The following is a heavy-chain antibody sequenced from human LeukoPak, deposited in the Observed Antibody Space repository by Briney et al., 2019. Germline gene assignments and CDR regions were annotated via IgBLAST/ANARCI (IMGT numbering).Heavy chain of an antibody. J-gene: IGHJ6*02. Sequence: GGSLRLSCAASGFTFSSYGMHWVRQAPGKGLEWVAVIWYDGSNKYYADSVKGRFTISRDNSKNTLYLQMNSLRAEDTAVYYCAREGSPLWFGESTDYYYYGMDVWGQGTTVTVSS. D-gene: IGHD3-10*01. CDR3: AREGSPLWFGESTDYYYYGMDV. CDR1: GFTFSSYG. CDR2: IWYDGSNK. V-gene: IGHV3-33*01.